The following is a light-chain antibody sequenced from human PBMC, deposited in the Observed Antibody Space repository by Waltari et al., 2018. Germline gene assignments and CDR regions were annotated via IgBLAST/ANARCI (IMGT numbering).Light chain of an antibody. V-gene: IGKV1-17*03. CDR1: QDISNY. CDR2: GAS. CDR3: LQHDSFPWT. J-gene: IGKJ1*01. Sequence: DLQVTQSPCALSASVGARVTITCRASQDISNYLAWFQQRPGKVPKRLIYGASRLQDGVPSRFSGSGSGTEFTLTISSLQPEDFATYYCLQHDSFPWTFGQGTKVEF.